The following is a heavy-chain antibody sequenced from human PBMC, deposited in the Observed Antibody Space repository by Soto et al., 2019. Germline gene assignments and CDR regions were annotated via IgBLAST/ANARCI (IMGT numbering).Heavy chain of an antibody. CDR1: GFTFSNYA. CDR2: ISDDGSNK. V-gene: IGHV3-30*04. CDR3: ARDPRPASAFDI. J-gene: IGHJ3*02. Sequence: GGSLRLSCAASGFTFSNYALHWVRQAPGKGLEWVAVISDDGSNKYYADSVKGRFTISRDNSKNTLYLQMNSLRAEDTAVYYCARDPRPASAFDIWGQGTMVTVSS.